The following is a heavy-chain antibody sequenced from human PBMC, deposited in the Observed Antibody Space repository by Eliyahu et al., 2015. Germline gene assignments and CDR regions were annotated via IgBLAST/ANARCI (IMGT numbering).Heavy chain of an antibody. J-gene: IGHJ6*03. CDR2: IXHSGST. D-gene: IGHD6-19*01. V-gene: IGHV4-34*01. CDR3: ARGKVAVASTGYMDV. CDR1: GGSFSGYY. Sequence: QVQLQQWGAGLLKPSXXLSLTCXVYGGSFSGYYWSWXRXXPGKGLEWIGEIXHSGSTNYNPSLKSRVTISVDTSKNQFSLKLSSVTAADTAVYYCARGKVAVASTGYMDVWGKGTTVTVSS.